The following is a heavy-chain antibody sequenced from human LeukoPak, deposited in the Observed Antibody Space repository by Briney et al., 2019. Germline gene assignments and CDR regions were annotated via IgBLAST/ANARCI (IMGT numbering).Heavy chain of an antibody. Sequence: GASVKVSCKASGYTLTSYGISWVRQAPGQGLEWMGRISSYNGNTEYAQKFQGRVTMTTDTSTSTAYMQVRSLRSDDTAVYYCARDYYGSGSYYDMDAFDIWGQGTMVTVSS. CDR3: ARDYYGSGSYYDMDAFDI. CDR1: GYTLTSYG. CDR2: ISSYNGNT. D-gene: IGHD3-10*01. J-gene: IGHJ3*02. V-gene: IGHV1-18*01.